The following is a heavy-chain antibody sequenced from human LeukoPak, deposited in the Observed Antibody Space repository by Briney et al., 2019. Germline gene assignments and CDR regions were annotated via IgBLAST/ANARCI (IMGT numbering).Heavy chain of an antibody. Sequence: GGSLRLSCAASGFTFSSYGMHWVRQAPGKGLEWVAVISYDGSNKYYADSVKGRFTISRDNSKNTLYLQMNSLRAEDTAVYYCAKDQCSSTSCYSFDYWGQGILVTVSS. J-gene: IGHJ4*02. CDR2: ISYDGSNK. D-gene: IGHD2-2*01. CDR1: GFTFSSYG. V-gene: IGHV3-30*18. CDR3: AKDQCSSTSCYSFDY.